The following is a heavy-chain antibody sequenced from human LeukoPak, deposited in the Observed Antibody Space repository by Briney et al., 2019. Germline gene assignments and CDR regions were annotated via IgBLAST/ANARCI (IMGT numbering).Heavy chain of an antibody. V-gene: IGHV3-21*01. D-gene: IGHD4-17*01. Sequence: GGSLRLSCAASGFTFSSYSMNWVRQAPGKGLEWVSTISSNSIYVFYADSMKGRFTISRDNAKNSLYLQMNSLRDEDTAVYYCARDRDSGDYTAAPGDYWGQGTLVTVSS. J-gene: IGHJ4*02. CDR1: GFTFSSYS. CDR3: ARDRDSGDYTAAPGDY. CDR2: ISSNSIYV.